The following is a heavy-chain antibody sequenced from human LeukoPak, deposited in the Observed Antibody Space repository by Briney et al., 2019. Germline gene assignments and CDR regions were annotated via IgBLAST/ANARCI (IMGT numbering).Heavy chain of an antibody. CDR3: ARGPRGSWYFFCFDY. CDR2: INHSGST. CDR1: GGSFSGYY. Sequence: PSETLSLTCAVYGGSFSGYYWSWIRQPPGKGLEWIGEINHSGSTNYNPSLKSRVTISVDTSKNQFSLKLSSVTAADTAVYYCARGPRGSWYFFCFDYWGQGTLVTVSS. D-gene: IGHD6-13*01. J-gene: IGHJ4*02. V-gene: IGHV4-34*01.